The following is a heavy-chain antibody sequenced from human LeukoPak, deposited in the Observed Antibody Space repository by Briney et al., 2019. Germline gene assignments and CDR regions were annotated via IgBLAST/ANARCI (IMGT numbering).Heavy chain of an antibody. CDR3: TRTHGSGSYYNALDY. Sequence: GGSLRLSCTASGFTFDDYAMSWFRQAPGKGLEWVGFIRSKAYGGTTEYAASVKGRFTISRDDSKSIAYLQMNSLKTEDTAVYYCTRTHGSGSYYNALDYWGQGTLVTVSS. CDR1: GFTFDDYA. J-gene: IGHJ4*02. CDR2: IRSKAYGGTT. V-gene: IGHV3-49*03. D-gene: IGHD3-10*01.